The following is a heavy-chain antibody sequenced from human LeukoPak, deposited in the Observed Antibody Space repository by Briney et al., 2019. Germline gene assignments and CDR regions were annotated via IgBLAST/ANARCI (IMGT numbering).Heavy chain of an antibody. Sequence: SETLSLTCTVSGGSISNYYWSWIRQSPGKRLEWIGYIYYSGSTSYNPSLKSRVTISVDTSKNQFSLKLTSVIAADTAVYYCARSSSFSATYSAFYFDNWGQGALVTV. D-gene: IGHD2-21*01. CDR2: IYYSGST. V-gene: IGHV4-59*01. CDR1: GGSISNYY. CDR3: ARSSSFSATYSAFYFDN. J-gene: IGHJ4*01.